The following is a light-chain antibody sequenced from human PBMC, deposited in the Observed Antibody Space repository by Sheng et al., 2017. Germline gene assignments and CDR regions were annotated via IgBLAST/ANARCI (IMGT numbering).Light chain of an antibody. CDR2: TAS. CDR3: QQSYITPTT. CDR1: QGIRND. J-gene: IGKJ1*01. Sequence: IQMTQSPSSLSASVGDRVTITCRASQGIRNDLGWYQQKPGKAPKLLIYTASSLQSGVPSRFSGSGSGTDFTLTISTLQPEDFATYYCQQSYITPTTFGQGTKVEI. V-gene: IGKV1-39*01.